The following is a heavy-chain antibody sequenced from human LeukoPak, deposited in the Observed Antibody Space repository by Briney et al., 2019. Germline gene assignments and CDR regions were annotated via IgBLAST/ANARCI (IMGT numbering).Heavy chain of an antibody. V-gene: IGHV3-21*01. CDR2: ISSSSTYI. CDR1: EFSVGSNY. Sequence: GGSLRLSCAASEFSVGSNYMNWVRQAPGKGLEWVSSISSSSTYIYYADSVKGRFTISRDNAKNSLSLQMNSLRAEDTAVYYCARDVYDSSGFSGAFDIWGQGTMVTVSS. D-gene: IGHD3-22*01. CDR3: ARDVYDSSGFSGAFDI. J-gene: IGHJ3*02.